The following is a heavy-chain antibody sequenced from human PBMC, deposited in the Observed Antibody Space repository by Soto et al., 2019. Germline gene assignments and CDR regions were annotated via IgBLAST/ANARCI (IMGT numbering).Heavy chain of an antibody. V-gene: IGHV1-3*01. Sequence: ASVKVSCKASGYTFTTYVMHWVRQAPGQRLEWMGWINAGNDNTKYSQKFQGRVTITRDTSASTVYMELSSLSSEDTAVYYCARVGHYNDSMNVCGQGTTVTVSS. D-gene: IGHD1-1*01. CDR1: GYTFTTYV. CDR2: INAGNDNT. J-gene: IGHJ6*02. CDR3: ARVGHYNDSMNV.